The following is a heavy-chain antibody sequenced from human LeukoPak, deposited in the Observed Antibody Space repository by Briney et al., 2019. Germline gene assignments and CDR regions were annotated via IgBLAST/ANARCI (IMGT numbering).Heavy chain of an antibody. CDR3: ARGAGYCSSTTCSNWFDP. D-gene: IGHD2-2*01. J-gene: IGHJ5*02. CDR2: IYTSGST. CDR1: GGSISGYY. Sequence: SETLSLTCTVSGGSISGYYWSWLRQPAGKGLEWIGRIYTSGSTNYNPSLKSRVTMSVDTSKNRFTLKLSSVTAADTAVYYCARGAGYCSSTTCSNWFDPWGQGTLVTVSS. V-gene: IGHV4-4*07.